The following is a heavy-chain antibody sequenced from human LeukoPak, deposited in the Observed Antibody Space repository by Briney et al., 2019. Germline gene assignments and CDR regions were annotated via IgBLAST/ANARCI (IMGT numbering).Heavy chain of an antibody. D-gene: IGHD6-19*01. Sequence: PGRSLRLSCATSGFTVDDYAMHWVRQAPGKGLEWVSGISWNSGSIGYADSVKGRFTISRDNAKNSLYLQMNSLRAEDTALYYCAKDNWSSGWSFFDYWGQGTLVTVSS. V-gene: IGHV3-9*01. CDR3: AKDNWSSGWSFFDY. CDR1: GFTVDDYA. J-gene: IGHJ4*02. CDR2: ISWNSGSI.